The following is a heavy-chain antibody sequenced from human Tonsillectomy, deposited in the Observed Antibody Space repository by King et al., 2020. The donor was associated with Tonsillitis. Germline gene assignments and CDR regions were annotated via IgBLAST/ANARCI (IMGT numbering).Heavy chain of an antibody. CDR1: GFTFSSYA. Sequence: EVQLVESGGGLVQPGGSLRLSCAASGFTFSSYAMSWVRQAPGEGLEWVSGISGSGDTTYYADSVKGRFTISRDNSKNTLYLQMNSLRAEDTAVYYCAKAPWIQPGLFDIWGQGTMVTVSS. CDR2: ISGSGDTT. V-gene: IGHV3-23*04. J-gene: IGHJ3*02. CDR3: AKAPWIQPGLFDI. D-gene: IGHD5-18*01.